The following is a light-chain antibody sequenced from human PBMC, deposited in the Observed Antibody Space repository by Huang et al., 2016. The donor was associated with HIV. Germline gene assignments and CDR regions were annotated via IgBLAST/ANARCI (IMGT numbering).Light chain of an antibody. CDR3: LQYNDWPPLT. V-gene: IGKV3-15*01. CDR2: GAS. Sequence: EIVMTQSPATLSVSPGETATLFCRASQSLTSNLSWYQQTPGQSPRLLISGASTRSTGVPARFSGSGSGTEFTLTISSLQSEDFAVYYCLQYNDWPPLTFGGGTRVEIK. J-gene: IGKJ4*01. CDR1: QSLTSN.